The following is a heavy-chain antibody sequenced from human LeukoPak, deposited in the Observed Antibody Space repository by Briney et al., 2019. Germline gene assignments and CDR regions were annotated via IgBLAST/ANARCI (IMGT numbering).Heavy chain of an antibody. Sequence: GGSLRLSCAASGFTFSGHNMNWVRQAPGKGLEWISFVSISSGTIYYADSVNGRFRISRDNAKSSLDLEMNSLRAEDTAVYYCAKLIRSTVVTPIDYWGQGTLVTVSS. D-gene: IGHD4-23*01. CDR1: GFTFSGHN. V-gene: IGHV3-48*04. CDR3: AKLIRSTVVTPIDY. CDR2: VSISSGTI. J-gene: IGHJ4*02.